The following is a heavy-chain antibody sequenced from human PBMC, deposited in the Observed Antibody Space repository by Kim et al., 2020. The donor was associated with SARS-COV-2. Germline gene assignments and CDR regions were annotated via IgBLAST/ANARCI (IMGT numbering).Heavy chain of an antibody. CDR1: GYNFTTFW. CDR3: ARHGTWGSTAYTPDF. J-gene: IGHJ4*02. D-gene: IGHD3-16*01. Sequence: GESLKISCKGSGYNFTTFWIGWVRQMPGRGLEWMGIIYPSDSDTRYNPSFQGQVTISADKSITTAYLQWSSLQASDTAMYFCARHGTWGSTAYTPDFWGRGTRVIVSS. CDR2: IYPSDSDT. V-gene: IGHV5-51*01.